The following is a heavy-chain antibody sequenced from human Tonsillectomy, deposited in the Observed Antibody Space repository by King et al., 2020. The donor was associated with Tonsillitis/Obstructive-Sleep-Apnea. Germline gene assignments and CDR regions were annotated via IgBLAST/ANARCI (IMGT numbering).Heavy chain of an antibody. CDR1: GYSFTTYW. D-gene: IGHD3-22*01. CDR3: AKMGLHHSDSTPGAFDI. Sequence: VQLVESGTEVKKPGESLKISCKGSGYSFTTYWIGWVRQMPGKGLEWMGIIYPGDSDTTYSPSFQGQVTVPADESISTAYLQWSRLKASDTAMYYCAKMGLHHSDSTPGAFDIWGQGTMVTVSS. CDR2: IYPGDSDT. J-gene: IGHJ3*02. V-gene: IGHV5-51*03.